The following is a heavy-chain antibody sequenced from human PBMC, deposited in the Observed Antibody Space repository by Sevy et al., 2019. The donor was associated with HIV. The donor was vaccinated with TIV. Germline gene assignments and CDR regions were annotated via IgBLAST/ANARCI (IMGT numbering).Heavy chain of an antibody. J-gene: IGHJ4*02. CDR2: IYYSGNT. D-gene: IGHD3-22*01. V-gene: IGHV4-59*01. CDR1: GGSMTNYY. Sequence: SETLSLTCSVSGGSMTNYYWNWIRQPPGKGLEWIGYIYYSGNTNYNPSLKSRVTISVDTTKNQFSLNLNSVTAADTAIYYCVRGQFYYDSSGHYYWGRGTLVTVSS. CDR3: VRGQFYYDSSGHYY.